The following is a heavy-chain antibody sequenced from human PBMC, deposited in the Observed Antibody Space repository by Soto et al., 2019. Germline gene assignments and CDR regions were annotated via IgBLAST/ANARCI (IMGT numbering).Heavy chain of an antibody. CDR3: SKLLTEGGTDD. CDR1: GLTFSTYA. D-gene: IGHD3-9*01. Sequence: EVHLLESGGGLVQPGGSLRLSCVASGLTFSTYAMTWVRQAPGMGLECVSSIGSSGTTYYADSVKGRFTTARDNPKNTLYLQMNTLRAEDTAVYYCSKLLTEGGTDDWGQGTLLTVAS. CDR2: IGSSGTT. J-gene: IGHJ4*02. V-gene: IGHV3-23*01.